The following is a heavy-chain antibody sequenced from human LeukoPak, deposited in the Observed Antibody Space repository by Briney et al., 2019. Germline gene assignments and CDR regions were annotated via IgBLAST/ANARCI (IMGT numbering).Heavy chain of an antibody. Sequence: VSVKVSCKASGYGFTDCGIIWMRQTPAPGIQWMGWISAHNGNTNYSQQLQGRVTLTTDTSTSTVYMELRSLTSDDTAVYYCARAETTLLLNYWGQGTLVTVSS. D-gene: IGHD4-11*01. CDR2: ISAHNGNT. J-gene: IGHJ4*02. CDR3: ARAETTLLLNY. CDR1: GYGFTDCG. V-gene: IGHV1-18*01.